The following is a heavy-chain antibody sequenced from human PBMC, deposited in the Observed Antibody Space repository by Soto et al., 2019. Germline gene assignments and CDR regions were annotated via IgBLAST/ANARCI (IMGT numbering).Heavy chain of an antibody. V-gene: IGHV3-23*01. J-gene: IGHJ4*02. CDR2: ISGSGGST. D-gene: IGHD2-21*02. Sequence: PGGSLRLSCAASGFTFSSYAMSWVRQAPGKGLEWVSAISGSGGSTYYADSVKGRFTISRDNSRNTVYLQVNSLRIEDTAVYYCARRLTTTVTAMGYWGQGAPVTVSS. CDR3: ARRLTTTVTAMGY. CDR1: GFTFSSYA.